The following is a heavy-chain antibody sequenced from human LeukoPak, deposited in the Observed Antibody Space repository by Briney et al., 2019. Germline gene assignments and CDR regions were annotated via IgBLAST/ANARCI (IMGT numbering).Heavy chain of an antibody. CDR1: GGNFNSFA. CDR2: IIPMYGTI. CDR3: ARDLEDGYKS. Sequence: GASVKVSCKASGGNFNSFAFSWVRQAPGQGLEWMGGIIPMYGTIDHAQKFQGRLSITADESTTTAYMELSNLGSEDTAVYYCARDLEDGYKSWGQGTLVTVSS. J-gene: IGHJ5*02. V-gene: IGHV1-69*13. D-gene: IGHD5-24*01.